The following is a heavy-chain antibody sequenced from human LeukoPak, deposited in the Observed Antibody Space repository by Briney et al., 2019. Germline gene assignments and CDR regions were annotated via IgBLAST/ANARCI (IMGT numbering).Heavy chain of an antibody. CDR2: IYPGDSDT. CDR3: ARPIMVRDHYFDY. J-gene: IGHJ4*02. V-gene: IGHV5-51*01. Sequence: GESLKISCKGSGYNFTTYWIGWVRQMPGKGLEWMGIIYPGDSDTRYSPSFQGQVTISADKSISTAYLQWSSLKASDTAMYYCARPIMVRDHYFDYWGQGTLVTVSS. CDR1: GYNFTTYW. D-gene: IGHD3-10*01.